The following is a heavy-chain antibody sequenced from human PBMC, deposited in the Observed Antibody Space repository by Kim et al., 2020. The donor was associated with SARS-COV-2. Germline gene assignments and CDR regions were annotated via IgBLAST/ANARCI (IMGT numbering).Heavy chain of an antibody. Sequence: SETLSLTCAVYGGSFSGYYWSWIRQPPGKGLEWIGEINHSGSTNYNPSLKSRVTISVDTSKNQFSLKLSSVTAADTAVYYCAGLSTVTTGGPGHYWGQGTLVTVSS. D-gene: IGHD4-17*01. V-gene: IGHV4-34*01. J-gene: IGHJ4*02. CDR2: INHSGST. CDR3: AGLSTVTTGGPGHY. CDR1: GGSFSGYY.